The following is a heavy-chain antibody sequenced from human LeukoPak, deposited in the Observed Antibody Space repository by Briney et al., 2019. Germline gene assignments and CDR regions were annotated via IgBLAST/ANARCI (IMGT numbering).Heavy chain of an antibody. CDR1: GFTFSSSA. V-gene: IGHV3-30*02. CDR3: AKDGSWSCTD. D-gene: IGHD2-8*02. J-gene: IGHJ4*02. CDR2: IARHGNNK. Sequence: GGSLGLSCGASGFTFSSSAMHWVRQGPGKGLEWVAYIARHGNNKYYADSVKGRFTISRDNSKGSLYLQMNSLRADDTAVYYCAKDGSWSCTDWGQGTLVRVSS.